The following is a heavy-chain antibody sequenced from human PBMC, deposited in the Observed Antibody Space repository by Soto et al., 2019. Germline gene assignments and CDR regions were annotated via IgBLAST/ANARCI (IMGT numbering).Heavy chain of an antibody. Sequence: SLRLSCTASGFTFSDYYMSWIRQAPGKGLEWLAYISGSGSTTYYTDSVKGRFAISRDNARTSLYLQINSLRVEDSAVYYCARSSVTYFEFWGQGTLVTVSS. CDR2: ISGSGSTT. J-gene: IGHJ4*02. CDR1: GFTFSDYY. V-gene: IGHV3-11*01. CDR3: ARSSVTYFEF. D-gene: IGHD4-17*01.